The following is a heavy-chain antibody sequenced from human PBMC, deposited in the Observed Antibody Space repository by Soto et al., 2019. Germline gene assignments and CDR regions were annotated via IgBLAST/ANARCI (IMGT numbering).Heavy chain of an antibody. V-gene: IGHV1-46*01. CDR2: LNPSGSRT. CDR1: FTTHW. J-gene: IGHJ5*02. Sequence: QVQLVQSGTEVKKPGASVKVSCQAFTTHWMHWVRQAPGQGLEWMGVLNPSGSRTLSAQKFQGRLTMTRDTSTSPLYMELSSLTSEDTAVYYCVRDNSRQDLAWWFDPWGQGTLVTVSS. D-gene: IGHD1-1*01. CDR3: VRDNSRQDLAWWFDP.